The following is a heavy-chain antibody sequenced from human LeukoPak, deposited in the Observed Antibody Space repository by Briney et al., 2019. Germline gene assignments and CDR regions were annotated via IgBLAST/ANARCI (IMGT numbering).Heavy chain of an antibody. D-gene: IGHD6-19*01. CDR3: ARKSRSSGWYNWFDP. V-gene: IGHV4-34*01. J-gene: IGHJ5*02. Sequence: NSSETLPLTCAVYGGSFSGYYWSWIRQPPGKGLEWIGEINHSGSTNYNPSLKSRVTISVDTSKNQFSLKLSSVTAADTAVYYCARKSRSSGWYNWFDPWGQGTLVTVSS. CDR2: INHSGST. CDR1: GGSFSGYY.